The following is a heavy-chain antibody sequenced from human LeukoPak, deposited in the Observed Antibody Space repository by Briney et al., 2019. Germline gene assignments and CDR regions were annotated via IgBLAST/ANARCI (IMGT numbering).Heavy chain of an antibody. CDR1: GFTFTSYA. CDR2: ISASGSGT. J-gene: IGHJ4*02. CDR3: AKGRDTSGRQNFDF. D-gene: IGHD6-19*01. V-gene: IGHV3-23*01. Sequence: GGSLRLSCEDSGFTFTSYAMHWVRQAPGKGLEWVSSISASGSGTFYTDSMSGRFTISRDNAKKTLFLQMKNLRLGDTALYYCAKGRDTSGRQNFDFWGQGTLVTVSS.